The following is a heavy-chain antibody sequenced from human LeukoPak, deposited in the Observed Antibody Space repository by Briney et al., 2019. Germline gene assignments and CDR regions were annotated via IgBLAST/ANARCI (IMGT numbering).Heavy chain of an antibody. Sequence: PSETLSLTCTVSGGSISSGSYYWSWIRQPAGKGLEWIGRIYTSGSTNYNPSLKSRVTISVDTSKNQFSLQLSSVTAADTAVYYCAGDVMSTALDAFDVWGQGTMVTVSS. J-gene: IGHJ3*01. V-gene: IGHV4-61*02. D-gene: IGHD1-1*01. CDR3: AGDVMSTALDAFDV. CDR2: IYTSGST. CDR1: GGSISSGSYY.